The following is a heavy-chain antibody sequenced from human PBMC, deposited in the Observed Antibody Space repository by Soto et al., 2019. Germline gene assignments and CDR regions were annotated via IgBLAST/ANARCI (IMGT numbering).Heavy chain of an antibody. CDR1: GFIFSNHG. Sequence: QEQLVESGGGVVQLGKSLRLSCTASGFIFSNHGMHWVRQAPGKGLEWVAVIWYDGSNIHYGDSVKGRFTISRDNSKSSLYLQMNSLRAEDTAVYYCARDDMQVVRRYYYGMDVWGHGTTVTVSS. V-gene: IGHV3-33*01. CDR3: ARDDMQVVRRYYYGMDV. D-gene: IGHD6-6*01. J-gene: IGHJ6*02. CDR2: IWYDGSNI.